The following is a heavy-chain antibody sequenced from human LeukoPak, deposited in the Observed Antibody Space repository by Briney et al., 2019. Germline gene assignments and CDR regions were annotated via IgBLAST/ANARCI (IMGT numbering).Heavy chain of an antibody. D-gene: IGHD1-26*01. V-gene: IGHV3-30*02. CDR2: IWSDGSNK. CDR3: AKDDRWELPFDY. J-gene: IGHJ4*02. CDR1: GFIFNNYG. Sequence: GGSLRLSCAASGFIFNNYGMHWVRQAPGKGLEWVAVIWSDGSNKYYADSVKGRFTISRDNSKNTLYLQMNSLRAEDTAVYYCAKDDRWELPFDYWGQGTLVTVSS.